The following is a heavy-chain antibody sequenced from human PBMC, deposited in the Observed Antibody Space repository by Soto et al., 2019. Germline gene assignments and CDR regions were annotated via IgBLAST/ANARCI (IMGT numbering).Heavy chain of an antibody. CDR2: IIPIFGTA. V-gene: IGHV1-69*12. Sequence: QVQLVQSGAEVKKPGSSVKVSCKASGGTFSSYAISWVRQAPGQGLEWMGGIIPIFGTANYAQKFQGRVKITADESTSTAYMELSSLRSEDTAVYYCARGRYVPPDSKRPNYYYYGMDVWGQGTTVTVSS. D-gene: IGHD4-4*01. CDR3: ARGRYVPPDSKRPNYYYYGMDV. CDR1: GGTFSSYA. J-gene: IGHJ6*02.